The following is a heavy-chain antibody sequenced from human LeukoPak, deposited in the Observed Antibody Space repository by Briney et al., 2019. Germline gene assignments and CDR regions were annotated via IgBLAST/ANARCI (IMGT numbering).Heavy chain of an antibody. CDR2: ISSSSSYI. CDR1: GFTFSSYI. CDR3: ARDLTPTDYYDSSGDYYYGMDV. D-gene: IGHD3-22*01. Sequence: GGSLRLSCAASGFTFSSYIMNWVRQAPAEGLELVSSISSSSSYIYYADSVKGRFTISRDNAKNSLYLQMNSLRAEDTAVYYCARDLTPTDYYDSSGDYYYGMDVWGQGTTVTVSS. V-gene: IGHV3-21*01. J-gene: IGHJ6*02.